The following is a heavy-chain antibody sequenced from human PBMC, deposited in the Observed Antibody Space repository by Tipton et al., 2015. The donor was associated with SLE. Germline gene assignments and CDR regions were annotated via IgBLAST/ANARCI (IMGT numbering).Heavy chain of an antibody. CDR2: IYTSGST. V-gene: IGHV4-4*07. J-gene: IGHJ3*02. CDR1: GGSISSYY. D-gene: IGHD7-27*01. CDR3: AGDLGPWGNDAFDI. Sequence: TLSLTCTVSGGSISSYYWSWIRQPAGKGLEWIGRIYTSGSTNYNPSLKSRVSISIDTSKNQFSLKLSSVTAADTAVYYCAGDLGPWGNDAFDIWGQGTMVTVPP.